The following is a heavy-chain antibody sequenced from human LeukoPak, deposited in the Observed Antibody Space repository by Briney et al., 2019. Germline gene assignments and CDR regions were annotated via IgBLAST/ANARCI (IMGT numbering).Heavy chain of an antibody. D-gene: IGHD2-15*01. J-gene: IGHJ5*02. CDR3: ARDLLGWRGKYFDP. CDR2: INPNSGGT. CDR1: GYTFTGYY. Sequence: ASVKVSCKASGYTFTGYYMHWVRQAPGQGLEWMGWINPNSGGTNYAQKFQGRVTMTRDTSISTAYMELSRLRSDDTAVYYCARDLLGWRGKYFDPWGQGTLVTVSS. V-gene: IGHV1-2*02.